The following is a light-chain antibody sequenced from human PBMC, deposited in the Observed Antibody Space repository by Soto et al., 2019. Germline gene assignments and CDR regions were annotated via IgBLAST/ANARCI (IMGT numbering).Light chain of an antibody. CDR3: AVWDDRLSGPLFP. CDR2: RSN. V-gene: IGLV1-47*01. CDR1: SSNIGTNY. J-gene: IGLJ1*01. Sequence: QSVLTQPPSASGTPGQRVTISCSGSSSNIGTNYVYWYQQLPGTAPKLLIYRSNQRPSGVPDRFSGSKSGTSASLAISGLRSGDEADYYCAVWDDRLSGPLFPFGTGTKLTVL.